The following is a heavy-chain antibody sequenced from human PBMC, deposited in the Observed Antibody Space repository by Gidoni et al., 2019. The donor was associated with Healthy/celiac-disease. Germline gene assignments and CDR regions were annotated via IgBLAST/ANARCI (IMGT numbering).Heavy chain of an antibody. V-gene: IGHV3-30*18. CDR1: GFTFSSYG. D-gene: IGHD3-10*01. CDR2: ISYDGSNK. Sequence: QVQLVESGGGVVQPGRSLRLSCAASGFTFSSYGMPWVRQAPGKGLEGVAFISYDGSNKHYAASWKGRFTIPRDNSKNTLYLQMTILRAEDTAVYYCAKDRGGYGRAVGGQGPTVTVSS. CDR3: AKDRGGYGRAV. J-gene: IGHJ6*02.